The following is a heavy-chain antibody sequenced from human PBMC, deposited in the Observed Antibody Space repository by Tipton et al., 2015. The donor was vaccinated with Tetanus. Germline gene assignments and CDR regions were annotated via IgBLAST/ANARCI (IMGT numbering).Heavy chain of an antibody. V-gene: IGHV4-31*03. CDR3: AAESARGNHWFAP. D-gene: IGHD1-14*01. CDR2: ISNRGNS. CDR1: GGSINTGDFL. J-gene: IGHJ5*02. Sequence: TLSLTCTVSGGSINTGDFLWTWIRQHPRTGLEWIGYISNRGNSYSNPSLKGRVSLSVDKSASQFSLRLTSVTSADSAVYYCAAESARGNHWFAPWGQGVLVNVSS.